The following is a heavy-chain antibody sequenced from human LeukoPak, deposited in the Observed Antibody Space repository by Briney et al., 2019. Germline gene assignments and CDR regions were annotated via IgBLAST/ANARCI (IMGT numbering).Heavy chain of an antibody. D-gene: IGHD2-2*01. CDR3: ARGYCSSATCRHFDY. V-gene: IGHV1-18*01. J-gene: IGHJ4*02. CDR2: ISVYNGNT. Sequence: ASVKVSCKASGYAXTNYAISRVRQAPGQGLEWMGWISVYNGNTNYAQKLQGRVTMTADTSTTTAYMELRSLRSHDTAVYYCARGYCSSATCRHFDYWGQGALVTVSS. CDR1: GYAXTNYA.